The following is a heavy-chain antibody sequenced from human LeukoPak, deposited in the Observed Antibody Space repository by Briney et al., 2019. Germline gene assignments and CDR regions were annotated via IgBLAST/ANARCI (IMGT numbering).Heavy chain of an antibody. CDR3: ARGIPSVAAGTGWYFDL. V-gene: IGHV4-31*03. D-gene: IGHD6-13*01. CDR1: GGSISSGGYY. J-gene: IGHJ2*01. Sequence: SQTLSLTCTVSGGSISSGGYYWSWIRQHPGKGLEWIGYIYYSGSTNYNPSLKSRVTISVDTSKNQFSLKLTSVTAADTAVYYCARGIPSVAAGTGWYFDLWGRGTLVTVSS. CDR2: IYYSGST.